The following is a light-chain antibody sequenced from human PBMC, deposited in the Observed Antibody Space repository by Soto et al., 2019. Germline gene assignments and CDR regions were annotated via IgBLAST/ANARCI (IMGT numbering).Light chain of an antibody. J-gene: IGKJ1*01. CDR1: QSLRSS. CDR3: QQYYSTLWT. Sequence: ETMMTQSPDTLSVSLGERATLSCRASQSLRSSLAWYQQKPGQAPRLLIYDASTRATGIPARFSGSGSGTDFTLTISSLQAEDVAVYYCQQYYSTLWTFGQGTKVDIK. V-gene: IGKV3-15*01. CDR2: DAS.